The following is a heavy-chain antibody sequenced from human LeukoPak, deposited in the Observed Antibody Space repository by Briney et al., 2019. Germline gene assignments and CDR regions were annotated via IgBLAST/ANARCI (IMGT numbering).Heavy chain of an antibody. V-gene: IGHV3-23*01. J-gene: IGHJ4*02. CDR2: ISGSGGST. Sequence: PGGSLRLSCVASGFTFRNYAMSWVRQAPGKGLEWVSAISGSGGSTYYADSVKGRFTISRDNSKNTLYLQANSLRAEDTAVYYCAKGGSPSCYSSSGYWGQGTLVTVSS. CDR3: AKGGSPSCYSSSGY. CDR1: GFTFRNYA. D-gene: IGHD2-2*01.